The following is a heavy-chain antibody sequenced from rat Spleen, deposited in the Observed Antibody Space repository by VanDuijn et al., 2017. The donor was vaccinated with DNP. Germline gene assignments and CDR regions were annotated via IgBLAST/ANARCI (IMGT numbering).Heavy chain of an antibody. CDR1: GFTFSNYG. Sequence: EVHLVESGGGLVQPGRSLKLSCAASGFTFSNYGMAWVRQAPTKGLEWVAYITNSGGSTYYRDSVKGRFTISRDNAKSTLYLQMESLRSEETATYYCAKDGCNSLYAMDAWGQGTSVTVSS. V-gene: IGHV5-27*01. D-gene: IGHD1-4*01. CDR2: ITNSGGST. CDR3: AKDGCNSLYAMDA. J-gene: IGHJ4*01.